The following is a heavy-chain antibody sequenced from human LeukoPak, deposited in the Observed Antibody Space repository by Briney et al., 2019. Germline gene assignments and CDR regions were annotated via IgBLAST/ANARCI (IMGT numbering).Heavy chain of an antibody. V-gene: IGHV3-74*01. CDR1: GVTFRRNW. J-gene: IGHJ2*01. D-gene: IGHD4-17*01. CDR2: IKSDGSRT. Sequence: PGGPLRRSCAASGVTFRRNWKHWVSQAPGKRLVWVSRIKSDGSRTTYADSVKGRFTISRDNAKKTLYLQMNSLRAEDTAVYFCAREDYNDSGWYFDLWGRGTLVTVSS. CDR3: AREDYNDSGWYFDL.